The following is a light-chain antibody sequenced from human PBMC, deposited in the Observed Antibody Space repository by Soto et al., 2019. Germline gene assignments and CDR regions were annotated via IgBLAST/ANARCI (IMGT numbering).Light chain of an antibody. CDR3: CSYVGSYTFV. V-gene: IGLV2-23*02. CDR1: SSDVGRYNL. J-gene: IGLJ2*01. Sequence: QSALTQPASVSGSPGQSITISCSGTSSDVGRYNLVSWYQQHPGKAPKLMVYEVSKWPSGVSNRFSGSKSGNTASLTISGLQAEDEADYYCCSYVGSYTFVFGGGTQLTVL. CDR2: EVS.